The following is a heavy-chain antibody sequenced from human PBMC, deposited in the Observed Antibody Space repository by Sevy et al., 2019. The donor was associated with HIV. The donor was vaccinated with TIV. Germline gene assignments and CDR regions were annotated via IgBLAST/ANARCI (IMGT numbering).Heavy chain of an antibody. V-gene: IGHV1-2*02. D-gene: IGHD5-18*01. Sequence: ASVKVSCKASGHTFTDYFIHWVRQAPGQGLEWMGWINPNSGAPKYAQKFEGRVTMTRDTSITTAYMELSRLRSDDTAVYYCASPGGYRYGSLLDYWGQGTLVIVSS. J-gene: IGHJ4*02. CDR2: INPNSGAP. CDR1: GHTFTDYF. CDR3: ASPGGYRYGSLLDY.